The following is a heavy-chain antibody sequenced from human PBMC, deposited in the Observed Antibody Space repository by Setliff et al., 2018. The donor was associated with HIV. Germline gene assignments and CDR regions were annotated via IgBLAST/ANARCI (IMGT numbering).Heavy chain of an antibody. V-gene: IGHV4-59*11. CDR2: IYYSGST. J-gene: IGHJ3*02. CDR3: ARDASYSGSYYERAFDI. Sequence: PSETLSLTCTVSGGSISSHYWSWIRQPPGKGLEWIGSIYYSGSTNYNPSLKSRVSISLDTSKNQFSLKLSSVTAADTAVYYCARDASYSGSYYERAFDIWGQGTMVTVSS. D-gene: IGHD1-26*01. CDR1: GGSISSHY.